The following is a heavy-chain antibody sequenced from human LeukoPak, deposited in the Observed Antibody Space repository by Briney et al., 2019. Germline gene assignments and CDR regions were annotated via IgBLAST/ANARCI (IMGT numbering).Heavy chain of an antibody. J-gene: IGHJ4*02. CDR2: INAGNGNT. CDR3: ARVSSGWYYFDY. CDR1: GYTFTSYA. D-gene: IGHD6-19*01. V-gene: IGHV1-3*01. Sequence: ASVKVSCKASGYTFTSYAMHWVRQAPGQRLEWMGWINAGNGNTKYSQKFQGRVTITSDTSASTAYMELSSLRSEDTAVYYCARVSSGWYYFDYWGQGTLVTVSS.